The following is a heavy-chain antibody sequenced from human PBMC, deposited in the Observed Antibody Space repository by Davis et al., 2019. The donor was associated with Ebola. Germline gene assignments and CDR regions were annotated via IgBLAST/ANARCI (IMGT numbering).Heavy chain of an antibody. V-gene: IGHV7-4-1*02. CDR2: INTDTGNP. Sequence: ASVKVSCKASGGTFSSYAISWVRQAPGQGLEWMGWINTDTGNPTYAQAFMGRFVFSLDTSVTTAYLQISSLKADDTAVYYCATDELRSDWGQGTLVTVSS. D-gene: IGHD4-23*01. J-gene: IGHJ1*01. CDR3: ATDELRSD. CDR1: GGTFSSYA.